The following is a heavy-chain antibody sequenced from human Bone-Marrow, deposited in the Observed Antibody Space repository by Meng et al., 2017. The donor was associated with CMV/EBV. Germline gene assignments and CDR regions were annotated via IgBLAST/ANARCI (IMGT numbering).Heavy chain of an antibody. D-gene: IGHD3-10*01. CDR3: ARDLALLWFGELSPYYYGMDV. J-gene: IGHJ6*02. CDR1: GDTFTGYY. CDR2: INPNSGGT. V-gene: IGHV1-2*02. Sequence: ASVKVSFKASGDTFTGYYMHWVRQAPGQGLEWMGWINPNSGGTNYAQKFQGRVTMTRDTSISTAYMELSRLRSDDTAVYYCARDLALLWFGELSPYYYGMDVWGQGTTVTVSS.